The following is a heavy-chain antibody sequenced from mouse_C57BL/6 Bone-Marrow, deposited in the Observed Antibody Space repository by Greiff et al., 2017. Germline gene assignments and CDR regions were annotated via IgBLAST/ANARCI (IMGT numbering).Heavy chain of an antibody. CDR1: GYTFTSYW. Sequence: QVQLQQPGAELVMPGASVKLSCKASGYTFTSYWMHWVKQRPGQGLEWSGEIDPSDSYTNYNQKFKGKSTLTVDKSSSTAYMQLSSLTSEDSAVYDCSTLITTVVANWYVDVWGTGTTVTVTS. J-gene: IGHJ1*03. CDR3: STLITTVVANWYVDV. V-gene: IGHV1-69*01. D-gene: IGHD1-1*01. CDR2: IDPSDSYT.